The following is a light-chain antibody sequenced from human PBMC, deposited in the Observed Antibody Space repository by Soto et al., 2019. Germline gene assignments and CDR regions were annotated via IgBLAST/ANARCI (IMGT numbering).Light chain of an antibody. CDR1: SSDVGGYNY. V-gene: IGLV2-8*01. J-gene: IGLJ1*01. CDR2: EVS. Sequence: QSALTHPPSASGSPGQSVAISCTGTSSDVGGYNYVSWYQQHPGKAPKLMIYEVSKRPSGVPDRFSGSKSGNTASLTVSGLQAEDEADYYCSSYAGIHIVFGTGTKVTVL. CDR3: SSYAGIHIV.